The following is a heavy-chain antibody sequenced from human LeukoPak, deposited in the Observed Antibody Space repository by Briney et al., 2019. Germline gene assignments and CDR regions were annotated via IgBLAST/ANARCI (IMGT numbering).Heavy chain of an antibody. Sequence: PSETLSLTCAVPGYSISSGYYWGWIRQPPGKGLEWLRSIYHSGSTYYNPSLKSRVTISVDTSKNQLSLKLSSVTAADTAVYYCARAASSGGDYFDYWGQGTLVTVSS. CDR1: GYSISSGYY. J-gene: IGHJ4*02. CDR3: ARAASSGGDYFDY. CDR2: IYHSGST. D-gene: IGHD1-1*01. V-gene: IGHV4-38-2*01.